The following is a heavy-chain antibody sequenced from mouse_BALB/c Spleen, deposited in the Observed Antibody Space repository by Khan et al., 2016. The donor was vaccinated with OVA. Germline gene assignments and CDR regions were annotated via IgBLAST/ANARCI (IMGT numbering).Heavy chain of an antibody. CDR1: GFTFSNFG. D-gene: IGHD4-1*01. Sequence: EVKLVESGGGLVQPGGSRKLSCAASGFTFSNFGMHWIRQAPEKGLEWVAYISSDSITLYYADTMKGRFTISSDHPRNTLFLQMTSLRSEDTAMYYCARANGAWFAYWGQGTLVTVSA. V-gene: IGHV5-17*02. CDR2: ISSDSITL. CDR3: ARANGAWFAY. J-gene: IGHJ3*01.